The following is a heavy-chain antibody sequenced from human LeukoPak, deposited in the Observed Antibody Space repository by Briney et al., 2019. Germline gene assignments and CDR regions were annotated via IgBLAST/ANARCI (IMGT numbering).Heavy chain of an antibody. CDR2: IYHTGST. CDR1: GGSGSDYY. D-gene: IGHD7-27*01. Sequence: SETLSLTCTISGGSGSDYYWSWIRQSPGKGLEWIGYIYHTGSTSYSPSLKSRVTISADTSQNQFSLKLSSVTAADTAVYYCASRKLGNDYWGQGTLVTVSS. J-gene: IGHJ4*02. CDR3: ASRKLGNDY. V-gene: IGHV4-59*02.